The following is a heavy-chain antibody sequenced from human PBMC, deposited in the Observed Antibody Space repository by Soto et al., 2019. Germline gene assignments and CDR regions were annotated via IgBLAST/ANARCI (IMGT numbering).Heavy chain of an antibody. CDR3: VRVFDTYYFDL. CDR1: GFTFSTYG. CDR2: VWSDGSKK. V-gene: IGHV3-33*01. Sequence: QVQVVESGGGVVQPGRSLRLSCAASGFTFSTYGMHWVRQAPGKGREWLALVWSDGSKKYYADSVKGRFTISRDNSKDTLHLQMNSLRAEDTAVYYCVRVFDTYYFDLWGPGTLVTVST. D-gene: IGHD3-9*01. J-gene: IGHJ4*02.